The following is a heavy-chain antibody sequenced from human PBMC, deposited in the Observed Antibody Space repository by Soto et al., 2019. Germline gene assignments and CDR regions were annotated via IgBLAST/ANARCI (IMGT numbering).Heavy chain of an antibody. CDR2: INPNSGGT. CDR3: ARKNDYGDFDY. D-gene: IGHD4-17*01. J-gene: IGHJ4*02. CDR1: GYTFTTYY. V-gene: IGHV1-2*02. Sequence: ASVKVSCKASGYTFTTYYMHWVRQAPGQGLEWMGWINPNSGGTNYAQKLQGRVTMTTDTSTSTAYMDLRSLRSDDTAVYYCARKNDYGDFDYWGQGTLVTVSS.